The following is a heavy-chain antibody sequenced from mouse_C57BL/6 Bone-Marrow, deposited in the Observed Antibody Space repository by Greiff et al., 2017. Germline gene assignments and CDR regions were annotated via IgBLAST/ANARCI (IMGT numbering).Heavy chain of an antibody. CDR3: AMGRLRPYAMDY. J-gene: IGHJ4*01. CDR2: IDPNSGGT. D-gene: IGHD2-2*01. Sequence: QVQLQQPGAELVKPGASVKLSCKASGYTFTSYWMHWVKQRPGRGLEWIGRIDPNSGGTKYNEKFKSKATLTVDKPSSTAYMQLSSLPSEYSAVFYCAMGRLRPYAMDYWGQGPSVTVSS. V-gene: IGHV1-72*01. CDR1: GYTFTSYW.